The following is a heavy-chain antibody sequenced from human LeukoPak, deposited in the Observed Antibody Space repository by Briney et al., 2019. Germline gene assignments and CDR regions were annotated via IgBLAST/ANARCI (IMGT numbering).Heavy chain of an antibody. CDR3: ARDLLDTDGMDV. D-gene: IGHD5-18*01. CDR1: GFTFSSYA. V-gene: IGHV3-66*01. J-gene: IGHJ6*02. Sequence: GGSLRLSCAASGFTFSSYAMSWVRQAPGKGLEWVSVIYSGGSTYYADSVKGRFTISRDNSKNTLYLQMNSLRAEDTAVYYCARDLLDTDGMDVWGQGTTVTVSS. CDR2: IYSGGST.